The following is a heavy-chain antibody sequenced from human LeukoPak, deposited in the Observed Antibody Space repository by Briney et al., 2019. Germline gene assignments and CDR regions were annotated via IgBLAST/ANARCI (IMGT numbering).Heavy chain of an antibody. V-gene: IGHV1-18*01. CDR2: ISAYNGNT. CDR3: ARESRTYYYDSSGYPDY. J-gene: IGHJ4*02. Sequence: ASVKVSCKASGYTFTSYGIRWVRKAPGQGLEWMEWISAYNGNTNYAQKLQGRVTMTTDTSTSTAYMELRSLRSDDTAVYYCARESRTYYYDSSGYPDYWGQGTLVTVSS. CDR1: GYTFTSYG. D-gene: IGHD3-22*01.